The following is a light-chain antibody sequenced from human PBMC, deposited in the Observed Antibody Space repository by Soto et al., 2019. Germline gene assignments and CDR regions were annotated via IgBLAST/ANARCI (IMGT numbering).Light chain of an antibody. Sequence: IVLTQYQGTLSLSPGERATLSCRASQSLSKNYLAWYQHTPGQAPRLLIHDASNRATGIPDRFSGSGSGTDFTVTISSREPEDSSVYYCQQWVTAPLTFGPGTKVEI. CDR1: QSLSKNY. V-gene: IGKV3-20*01. J-gene: IGKJ1*01. CDR3: QQWVTAPLT. CDR2: DAS.